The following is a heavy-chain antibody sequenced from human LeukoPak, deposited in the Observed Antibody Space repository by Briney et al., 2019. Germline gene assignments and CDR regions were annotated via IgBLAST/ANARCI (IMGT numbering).Heavy chain of an antibody. CDR2: ISGSGGST. CDR3: AKDAEYDFWSGYSSTFDY. Sequence: GGSLRLSCAASGFTFSSYAMSWVRQAPGKGLEWVSAISGSGGSTYYADSVKGRFTISRDNSKNTLYLQMNSLRAEDTAVYYCAKDAEYDFWSGYSSTFDYWGQGTLVTVSS. J-gene: IGHJ4*02. V-gene: IGHV3-23*01. D-gene: IGHD3-3*01. CDR1: GFTFSSYA.